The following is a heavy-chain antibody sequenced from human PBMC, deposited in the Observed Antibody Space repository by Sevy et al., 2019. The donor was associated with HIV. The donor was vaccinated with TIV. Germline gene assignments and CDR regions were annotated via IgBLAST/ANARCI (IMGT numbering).Heavy chain of an antibody. CDR2: IRSKANSYAT. CDR1: GFTFSGSA. D-gene: IGHD4-17*01. CDR3: TRLTVTTSN. V-gene: IGHV3-73*01. J-gene: IGHJ4*02. Sequence: VGSLRLSCAASGFTFSGSAMHWVRQASGKGLEWVGRIRSKANSYATAYAASVKGRFTISRDDSKNTAYLQMNSLKTEDTAVYYCTRLTVTTSNWGQGTLVTVSS.